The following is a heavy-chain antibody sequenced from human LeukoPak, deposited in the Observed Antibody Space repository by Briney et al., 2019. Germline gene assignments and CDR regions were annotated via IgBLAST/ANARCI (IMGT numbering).Heavy chain of an antibody. J-gene: IGHJ4*02. D-gene: IGHD6-19*01. Sequence: PGGSLRLSCAASGITFIHYSMTWVRQAPGKGLEWVSATTGSGKFTDYADSVKGRFTISRDNSKNTLYLQMNSLRAEDTAIYYCAKRSAESSGYFDSWGQGTLVTVSS. CDR2: TTGSGKFT. V-gene: IGHV3-23*01. CDR3: AKRSAESSGYFDS. CDR1: GITFIHYS.